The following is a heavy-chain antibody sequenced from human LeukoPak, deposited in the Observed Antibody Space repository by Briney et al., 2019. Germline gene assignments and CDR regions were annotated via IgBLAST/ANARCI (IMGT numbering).Heavy chain of an antibody. CDR1: GFTFSSYS. D-gene: IGHD6-19*01. CDR2: ISSSSSYI. CDR3: ARRHSSGSNWFDP. V-gene: IGHV3-21*01. Sequence: GGSLRLSCAASGFTFSSYSMNGVRQAPGKGLEWVSSISSSSSYIYYADSVKGRFTISRDNAKNSLYLQMNSLRAEDTAVYYCARRHSSGSNWFDPWGQGTLVTVSS. J-gene: IGHJ5*02.